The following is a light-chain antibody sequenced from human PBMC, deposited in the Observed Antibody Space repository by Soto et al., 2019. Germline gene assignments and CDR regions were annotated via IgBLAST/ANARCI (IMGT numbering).Light chain of an antibody. CDR2: AAS. J-gene: IGKJ5*01. V-gene: IGKV1-27*01. CDR3: QKYDRDPIT. CDR1: QGISNH. Sequence: DIQMTQSPSSLSASVGDRVTITCRTSQGISNHLAWYQQRPGKVPKLLIYAASTLQSGVPSRFRGSGSGTDFTLTISSLQPEDFATYYFQKYDRDPITFGQGTRLEMK.